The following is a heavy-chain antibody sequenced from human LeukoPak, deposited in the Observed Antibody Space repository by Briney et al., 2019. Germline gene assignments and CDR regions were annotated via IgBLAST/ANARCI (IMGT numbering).Heavy chain of an antibody. CDR1: GFTFSSYW. CDR2: INSDGSST. CDR3: ARVRLAAAGTWWFDP. J-gene: IGHJ5*02. Sequence: GGSLRLSCAASGFTFSSYWMHWVRQAPGKGLVWVSRINSDGSSTSYADSVKGRSTISRDNAKNTLYLQMNSLRAEDTAVYYCARVRLAAAGTWWFDPWGQGTLVTVSS. V-gene: IGHV3-74*01. D-gene: IGHD6-13*01.